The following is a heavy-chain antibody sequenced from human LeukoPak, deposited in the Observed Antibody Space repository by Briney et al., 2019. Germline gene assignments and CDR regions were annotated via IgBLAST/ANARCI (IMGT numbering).Heavy chain of an antibody. V-gene: IGHV3-23*01. J-gene: IGHJ4*02. D-gene: IGHD4-17*01. Sequence: GGSLRLSCAASGFTFSSYAMSWVRQAPGKGLEWVSAITTGGGTYYADSVKGRFTISRDNSRNTLYLQMNSLRAEGTAVYYCAKDFLANDYYDYIFDYWGQGTLVTVSS. CDR1: GFTFSSYA. CDR2: ITTGGGT. CDR3: AKDFLANDYYDYIFDY.